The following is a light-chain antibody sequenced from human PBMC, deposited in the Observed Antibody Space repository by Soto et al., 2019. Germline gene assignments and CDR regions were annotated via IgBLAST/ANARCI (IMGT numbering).Light chain of an antibody. J-gene: IGLJ2*01. V-gene: IGLV1-51*01. CDR2: DNN. CDR1: SSNIGNNY. CDR3: ATWDYSLTGEV. Sequence: QSVLTLPPSVSAAPGQKVTISCSGSSSNIGNNYVSWYQQLPGTAPKLLIYDNNKRPSGIPDRFSGSKSGTSGTLDITGLQTGDEADYYCATWDYSLTGEVFGGGTKLTVL.